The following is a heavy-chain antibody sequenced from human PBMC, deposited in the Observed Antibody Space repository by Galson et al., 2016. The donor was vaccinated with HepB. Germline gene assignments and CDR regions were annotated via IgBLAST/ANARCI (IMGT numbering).Heavy chain of an antibody. V-gene: IGHV4-59*01. CDR2: IYKTGST. Sequence: SETLSLTCNVSGGSISSYFWSWIRQTPGKELGWIGYIYKTGSTNYSPSLKSRVTISVDTSRNQFSLKVHSVTAADTAVYYCARGVTGTPYFDFWGQGALVTVSS. J-gene: IGHJ4*02. D-gene: IGHD2-21*02. CDR1: GGSISSYF. CDR3: ARGVTGTPYFDF.